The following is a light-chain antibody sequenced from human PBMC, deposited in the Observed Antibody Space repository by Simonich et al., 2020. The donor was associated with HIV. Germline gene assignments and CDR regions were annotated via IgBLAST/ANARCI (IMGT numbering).Light chain of an antibody. CDR1: SGHSCYA. V-gene: IGLV4-69*01. Sequence: QLVLTQSPSASASLGASVKLTCTLSSGHSCYAITWHQQQPVKGPQYLMKLNSAGSNSTGDGIPTRSSGSSSGAERYLTISSLQSEDEADYYCQTWGTGMGVFGGGTKLTVL. CDR3: QTWGTGMGV. CDR2: LNSAGSN. J-gene: IGLJ3*02.